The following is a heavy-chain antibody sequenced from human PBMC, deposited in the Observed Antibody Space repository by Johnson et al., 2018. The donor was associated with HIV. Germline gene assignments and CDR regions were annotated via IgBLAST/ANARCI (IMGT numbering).Heavy chain of an antibody. CDR3: ARGGDGYNSRFREPFGAFDI. J-gene: IGHJ3*02. D-gene: IGHD5-24*01. Sequence: QVQLVESGGDLVQPGGSLRLSCAASGFTFSDYYMSWIRQAPGKGLEWVSYIRSSGSTIYYADSVKGRFPISRDNAKNSLYLQMNSLRAEDTAVYYCARGGDGYNSRFREPFGAFDIWGQGTMVTVSS. CDR1: GFTFSDYY. V-gene: IGHV3-11*04. CDR2: IRSSGSTI.